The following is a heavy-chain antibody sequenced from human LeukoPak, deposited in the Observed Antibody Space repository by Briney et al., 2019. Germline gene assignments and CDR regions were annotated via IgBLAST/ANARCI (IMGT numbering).Heavy chain of an antibody. CDR2: IYYSGNT. V-gene: IGHV4-38-2*02. J-gene: IGHJ4*02. CDR3: ARQTGSGLFILP. CDR1: GYSISSGYY. Sequence: SETLSLTCTVSGYSISSGYYWGWIRQPPGRGLEWIGSIYYSGNTYYNASLKSQVSISIDTSKNQFSLRLTSVTAADTAVYYCARQTGSGLFILPGGQGTLVTVSS. D-gene: IGHD3/OR15-3a*01.